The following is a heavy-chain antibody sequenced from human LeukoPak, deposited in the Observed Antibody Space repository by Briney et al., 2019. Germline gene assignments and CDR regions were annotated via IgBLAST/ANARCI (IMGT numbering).Heavy chain of an antibody. CDR1: GGSISRGGYY. D-gene: IGHD3-10*01. CDR2: IFYSGST. Sequence: PSQTLSLTCTVSGGSISRGGYYWRWIRQHPGKGLEWIGYIFYSGSTSYNPSLKSPVTLSVETSKNQFSLKLSSVTAADTAVYYCARVVTLFRGVITYYFDYWGQGTLVTVSS. J-gene: IGHJ4*02. CDR3: ARVVTLFRGVITYYFDY. V-gene: IGHV4-31*01.